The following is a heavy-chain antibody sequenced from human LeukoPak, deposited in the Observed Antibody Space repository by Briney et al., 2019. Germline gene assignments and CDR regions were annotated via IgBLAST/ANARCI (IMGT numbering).Heavy chain of an antibody. Sequence: PSEXXSLTCTVSGGAISFYHWSWLRQPAGKGLEGIGRIYSNGNTNYNPSLTSRVTMSLHTSKNQLSLQLISVTAADTAVYYCARQNRAFYYMDVWGQGTTVTVSS. V-gene: IGHV4-4*07. J-gene: IGHJ6*03. CDR3: ARQNRAFYYMDV. CDR1: GGAISFYH. CDR2: IYSNGNT.